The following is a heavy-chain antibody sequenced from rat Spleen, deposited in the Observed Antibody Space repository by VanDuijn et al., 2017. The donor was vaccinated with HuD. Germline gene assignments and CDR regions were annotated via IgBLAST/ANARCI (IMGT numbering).Heavy chain of an antibody. J-gene: IGHJ3*01. CDR1: GFSLIRYN. D-gene: IGHD1-11*01. CDR2: MRYNGDT. CDR3: TRSYGGYTSNWFAY. Sequence: QVQLKESGPGLVKPSQTLSLTCTVSGFSLIRYNVHWVRQPPGKGLEWMGRMRYNGDTSYNSALKSRLSINRDTSKNQVFLKMNSLQTDDTAIYFCTRSYGGYTSNWFAYWGQGTLVTVSS. V-gene: IGHV2-63*01.